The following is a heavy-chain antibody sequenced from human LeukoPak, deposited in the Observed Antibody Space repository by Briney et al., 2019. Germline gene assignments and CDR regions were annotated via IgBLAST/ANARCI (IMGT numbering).Heavy chain of an antibody. Sequence: GGSLRLXCAASGFTFRSFAMSWGRQAPGKGLEWVSAISGSGDTTYYADSVKGRFTISRDNSKNTLYLQMNSLRAEDTAVYYCAKEAGFGESSYYYYMDVWGKGTTVTVSS. V-gene: IGHV3-23*01. CDR1: GFTFRSFA. CDR3: AKEAGFGESSYYYYMDV. D-gene: IGHD3-10*01. CDR2: ISGSGDTT. J-gene: IGHJ6*03.